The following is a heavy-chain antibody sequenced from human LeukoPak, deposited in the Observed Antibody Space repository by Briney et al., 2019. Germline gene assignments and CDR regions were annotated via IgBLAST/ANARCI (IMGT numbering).Heavy chain of an antibody. Sequence: ASVKVSCKASGYTFTGYYMHWVRQAPGQGLEWMGWINPNSGGTNYAQKFQGRVTITADKSTSTAYMELSSLRSEDTAVYYCASGDILTGLDYWGQGTLVTVSS. CDR3: ASGDILTGLDY. CDR1: GYTFTGYY. V-gene: IGHV1-2*02. D-gene: IGHD3-9*01. CDR2: INPNSGGT. J-gene: IGHJ4*02.